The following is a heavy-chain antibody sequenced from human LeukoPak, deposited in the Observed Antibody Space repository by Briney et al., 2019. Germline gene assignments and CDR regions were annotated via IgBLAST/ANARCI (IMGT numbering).Heavy chain of an antibody. CDR3: ARDRPGNPYYYDSSGYYYDY. V-gene: IGHV4-34*01. J-gene: IGHJ4*02. Sequence: PSETLSLTCAVYGGSFSGYYWSWIRQPPGKGLEWIGEINHSGSTNYSPSLKGRVTISVDTSKNQFSLKLSSVTAADTAVYYCARDRPGNPYYYDSSGYYYDYWGQGTLVTVSS. CDR2: INHSGST. D-gene: IGHD3-22*01. CDR1: GGSFSGYY.